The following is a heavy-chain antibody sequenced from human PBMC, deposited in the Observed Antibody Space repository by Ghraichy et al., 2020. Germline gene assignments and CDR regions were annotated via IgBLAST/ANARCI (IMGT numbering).Heavy chain of an antibody. J-gene: IGHJ6*02. V-gene: IGHV4-39*07. CDR3: ARDLSRYDFWSGYYRADYDYYGMDV. D-gene: IGHD3-3*01. CDR1: GGSISSTSYY. CDR2: VYYTGST. Sequence: SETLSLTCTVSGGSISSTSYYWSWIRQPPGKGLEWIGSVYYTGSTHYNPSLKSRVTISVDTSKKQFSLKLSSVTAPDTAVYYCARDLSRYDFWSGYYRADYDYYGMDVWGQGTTVTVSS.